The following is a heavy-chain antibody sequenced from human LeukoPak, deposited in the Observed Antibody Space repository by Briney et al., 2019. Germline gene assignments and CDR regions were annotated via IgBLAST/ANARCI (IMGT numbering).Heavy chain of an antibody. CDR1: GGSISSYY. Sequence: SETLSLTCTVSGGSISSYYWSWIRQPAGKGLEWIGRIYTSGSTNYNPSLKSRVTMSVDTSKNQFSLELSSVTAADTAVYYCARDVDSSGWYIDWFDPWGQGTLVTVSS. CDR3: ARDVDSSGWYIDWFDP. CDR2: IYTSGST. J-gene: IGHJ5*02. V-gene: IGHV4-4*07. D-gene: IGHD6-19*01.